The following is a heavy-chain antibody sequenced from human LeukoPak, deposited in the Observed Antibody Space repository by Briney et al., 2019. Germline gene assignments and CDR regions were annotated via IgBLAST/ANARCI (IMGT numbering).Heavy chain of an antibody. CDR2: IKQDGSEK. Sequence: PGGSLRLSCAASGFTFSSYWMSWVRQAPGKGLEWVANIKQDGSEKYYVDSVKGRFTISRDNAKNSLYLQMNSLRAEDTAVYYCTLPYCSSTSCLLYFQHWGQGTLVTVSS. D-gene: IGHD2-2*01. J-gene: IGHJ1*01. V-gene: IGHV3-7*01. CDR1: GFTFSSYW. CDR3: TLPYCSSTSCLLYFQH.